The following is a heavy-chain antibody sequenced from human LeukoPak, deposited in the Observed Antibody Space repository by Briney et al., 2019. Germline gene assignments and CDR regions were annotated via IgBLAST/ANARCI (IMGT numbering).Heavy chain of an antibody. CDR3: ARDRVGQQLVGRKNNYYYMDV. J-gene: IGHJ6*03. CDR1: GGSISSYQ. Sequence: SETLSLTCTVSGGSISSYQWSWIRQPPGKGLEWIGNIYDSGSANYNPSLKSRVVISVDTSKNQFSLNLTPVTAADTAVYYCARDRVGQQLVGRKNNYYYMDVWGKGTTATISS. V-gene: IGHV4-59*01. D-gene: IGHD6-13*01. CDR2: IYDSGSA.